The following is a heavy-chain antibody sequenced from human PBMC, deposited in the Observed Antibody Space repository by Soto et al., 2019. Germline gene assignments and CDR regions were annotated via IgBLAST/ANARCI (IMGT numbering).Heavy chain of an antibody. J-gene: IGHJ3*01. V-gene: IGHV3-74*01. CDR1: GFSFSTYW. D-gene: IGHD1-26*01. Sequence: EVQLVESGGGLVQPGGSLRLSCADSGFSFSTYWMHWVRQGPGKGLVWVSRISPDGSSTNYPDSVRGRFTISRDNAKNTLYPQMNSLRAEDTAVYYCARSPGGYYIDWGQGTMVTVSS. CDR3: ARSPGGYYID. CDR2: ISPDGSST.